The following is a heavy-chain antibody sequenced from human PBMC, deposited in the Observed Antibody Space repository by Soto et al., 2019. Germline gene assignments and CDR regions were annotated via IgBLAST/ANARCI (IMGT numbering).Heavy chain of an antibody. J-gene: IGHJ4*02. D-gene: IGHD6-6*01. CDR3: TGSSPVRRLAY. V-gene: IGHV3-15*01. Sequence: PGGSLRLSCAASGFTFSNAWMSWVRQAPGKGLEWVGRIKSKTDGGTTDYAAPVKGRFTISRDDSKNTLYLQMNSLKTEDTAVYYCTGSSPVRRLAYWGQGTLVTVSS. CDR1: GFTFSNAW. CDR2: IKSKTDGGTT.